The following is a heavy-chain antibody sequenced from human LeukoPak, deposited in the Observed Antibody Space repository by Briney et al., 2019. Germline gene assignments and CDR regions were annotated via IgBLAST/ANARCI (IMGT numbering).Heavy chain of an antibody. V-gene: IGHV4-59*01. D-gene: IGHD3-10*01. Sequence: SETLSLTCTVSGGSISSYYWAWIRQPPGKGLEWIGYIYYNGRATYNPSLKSRVTISVETSKNQFSLKLSSVTAADTAVYYCARVLSRYYYGSGSYRFDYWGQGTLVTVSS. CDR1: GGSISSYY. CDR3: ARVLSRYYYGSGSYRFDY. CDR2: IYYNGRA. J-gene: IGHJ4*02.